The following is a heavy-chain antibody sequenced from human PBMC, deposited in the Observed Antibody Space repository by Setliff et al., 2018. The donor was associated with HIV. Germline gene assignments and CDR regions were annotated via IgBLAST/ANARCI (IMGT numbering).Heavy chain of an antibody. D-gene: IGHD3-10*01. V-gene: IGHV4-39*01. CDR2: IYYSGTT. CDR1: GASIRIGSYY. CDR3: ARRRGPMVRGVDPAPSFFFDY. J-gene: IGHJ4*03. Sequence: NPSETLSLTCTVSGASIRIGSYYWGWIRQPPGKGLEWIGTIYYSGTTYYNPSVKSRVTISVDTSKNQFSLNLTSVTATDTSLYFCARRRGPMVRGVDPAPSFFFDYWGQGTVVTVSS.